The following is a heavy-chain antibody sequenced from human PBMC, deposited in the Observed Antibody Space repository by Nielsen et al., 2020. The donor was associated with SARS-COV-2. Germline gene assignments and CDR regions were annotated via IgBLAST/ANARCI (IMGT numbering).Heavy chain of an antibody. Sequence: SETLSLTCTVSGGSISSGGYYWSWIRQPAGKGLEWIGRIFATGNTNYNPSLKSRITISVDTSKNQFSLRLKFVTAADTAVYYCARAPDIVLLLNAIPIWGQGTMVPVSS. CDR3: ARAPDIVLLLNAIPI. J-gene: IGHJ3*02. CDR1: GGSISSGGYY. V-gene: IGHV4-61*02. D-gene: IGHD2-8*01. CDR2: IFATGNT.